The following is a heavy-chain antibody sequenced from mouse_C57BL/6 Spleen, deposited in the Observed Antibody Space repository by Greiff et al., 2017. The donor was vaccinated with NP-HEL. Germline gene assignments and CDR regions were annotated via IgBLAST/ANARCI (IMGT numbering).Heavy chain of an antibody. CDR3: AKNYYGSSYWYFDV. CDR2: IWRGGST. CDR1: GFSLTSYG. V-gene: IGHV2-5*01. D-gene: IGHD1-1*01. J-gene: IGHJ1*03. Sequence: QVQLQQSGPGLVQPSQSLSITCTVSGFSLTSYGVHWVRQSPGKGLEWLGVIWRGGSTDYNAAFMSRLSITKDNSKSQVFFKMTSLQADDTAIYYCAKNYYGSSYWYFDVWGTGTTVTVSS.